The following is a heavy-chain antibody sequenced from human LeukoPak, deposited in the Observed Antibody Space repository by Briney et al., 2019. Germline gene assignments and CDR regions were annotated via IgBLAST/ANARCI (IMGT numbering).Heavy chain of an antibody. V-gene: IGHV4-59*01. CDR3: ARAYGDYVRWFDP. CDR2: IYYSGST. J-gene: IGHJ5*02. D-gene: IGHD4-17*01. Sequence: PSETLSLTCTVSGGSISSYYWSWIRQPPGKGLEWIGYIYYSGSTNYNPSLKSRVTISVDTSKNQSSLKLSSVTAADTAVYYCARAYGDYVRWFDPRGQGTLVTVSS. CDR1: GGSISSYY.